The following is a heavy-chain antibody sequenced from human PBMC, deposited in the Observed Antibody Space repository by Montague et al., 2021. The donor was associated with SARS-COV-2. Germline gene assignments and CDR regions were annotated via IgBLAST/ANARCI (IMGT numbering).Heavy chain of an antibody. J-gene: IGHJ5*02. Sequence: SETLSLTCTVSGGSVSSGSYYWSWIRQPPGKGLEWIGYIYYSGSTNYNPSLKSRVTISVDTSKNQFSLKLSSVTAADTAVYHCASSGWYPGWFDPWGQGTLVTVSS. CDR1: GGSVSSGSYY. CDR3: ASSGWYPGWFDP. D-gene: IGHD6-19*01. CDR2: IYYSGST. V-gene: IGHV4-61*01.